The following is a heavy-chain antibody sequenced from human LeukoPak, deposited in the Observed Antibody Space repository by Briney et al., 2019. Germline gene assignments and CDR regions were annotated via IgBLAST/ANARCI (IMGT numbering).Heavy chain of an antibody. CDR2: ISGSSGPT. Sequence: GGSLRLSCAASGFTFSNYAMSWVRQAPGKGLEWVSGISGSSGPTYYTDSVQGRFTISRDNSKDSLYLQMNSLRDDDTAIYYCAKSWSCVQYNDWLCYFDYWGQGTLVTVSS. CDR3: AKSWSCVQYNDWLCYFDY. CDR1: GFTFSNYA. V-gene: IGHV3-23*01. D-gene: IGHD3-9*01. J-gene: IGHJ4*02.